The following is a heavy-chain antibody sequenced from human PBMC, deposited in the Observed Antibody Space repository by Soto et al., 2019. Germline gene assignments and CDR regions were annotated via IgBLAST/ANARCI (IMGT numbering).Heavy chain of an antibody. J-gene: IGHJ6*02. Sequence: SETLSLTCAVYGGSFSGYYWSWIRQPPGKGLEWIGDIDHRGSTNYNPSLKSRVTISVDTSRNQFSLKLSSVTAADTAVYYFARDASSSWSYYYYYGMDVWGQGTTVTVSS. CDR3: ARDASSSWSYYYYYGMDV. CDR1: GGSFSGYY. D-gene: IGHD6-13*01. V-gene: IGHV4-34*01. CDR2: IDHRGST.